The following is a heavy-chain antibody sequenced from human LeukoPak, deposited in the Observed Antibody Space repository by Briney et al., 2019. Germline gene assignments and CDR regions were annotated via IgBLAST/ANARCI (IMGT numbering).Heavy chain of an antibody. Sequence: GGSLKISCKGSGYSFSSYWLAWARQTPEKGLEWMGIIYPTDSDTRYSPSFQGQVTISVDKSISTAYLQWSSLKASDTAMYYCARRTLTYYYDSSGYVGAFDIWGQGTMVTVSS. CDR2: IYPTDSDT. D-gene: IGHD3-22*01. V-gene: IGHV5-51*01. CDR1: GYSFSSYW. CDR3: ARRTLTYYYDSSGYVGAFDI. J-gene: IGHJ3*02.